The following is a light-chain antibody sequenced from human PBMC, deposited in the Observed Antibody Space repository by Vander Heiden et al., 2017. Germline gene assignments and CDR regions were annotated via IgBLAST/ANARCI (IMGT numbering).Light chain of an antibody. J-gene: IGKJ3*01. V-gene: IGKV3-11*01. CDR3: QQRSNWFT. Sequence: EIVLKQSPATLSLSPGERATLSCRASQSVSSYLAWYQQKPGQAPRLLIYDASNRATGIPARFSGSGSGTDFTLTISSLEPEDFAVYYCQQRSNWFTFGPGTKVDIK. CDR2: DAS. CDR1: QSVSSY.